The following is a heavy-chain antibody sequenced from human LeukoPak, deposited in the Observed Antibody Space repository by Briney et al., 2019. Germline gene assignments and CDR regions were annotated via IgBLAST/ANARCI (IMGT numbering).Heavy chain of an antibody. V-gene: IGHV4-39*07. D-gene: IGHD3-10*01. J-gene: IGHJ5*02. CDR1: GGSISSSSYY. CDR2: IYYSGNT. CDR3: ARANMVRGVGLFFDRNWFDP. Sequence: PSETLSLTCTVSGGSISSSSYYWGWIRQPPGKGLEWIGSIYYSGNTYYNPSLKSRVTISVDTSKNQFSLKLRSVTAADTAVYYCARANMVRGVGLFFDRNWFDPWGQGTLVTVSS.